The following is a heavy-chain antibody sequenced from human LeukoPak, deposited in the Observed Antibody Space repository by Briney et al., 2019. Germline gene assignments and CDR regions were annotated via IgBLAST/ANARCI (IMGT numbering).Heavy chain of an antibody. D-gene: IGHD2-15*01. CDR1: GFTFSSYS. Sequence: GGSLRLSCAASGFTFSSYSMNWVRQAPGKGLEWVSSISSSSSYIYYADSVKGRFTISRDNAKNSLYLQMNSLRAEDTAVYYCVRDMNSGWFTDCWGQGTLVTVSS. J-gene: IGHJ4*02. V-gene: IGHV3-21*01. CDR2: ISSSSSYI. CDR3: VRDMNSGWFTDC.